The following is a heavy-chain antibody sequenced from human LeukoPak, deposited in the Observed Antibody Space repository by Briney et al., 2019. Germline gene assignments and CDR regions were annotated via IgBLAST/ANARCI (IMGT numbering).Heavy chain of an antibody. CDR3: ARDPTSGGTSSWFDP. CDR1: GYTFTGFC. V-gene: IGHV1-69*13. D-gene: IGHD2-15*01. CDR2: IIPIFGTA. Sequence: SVKVSCKASGYTFTGFCIHWVRQAPGQGLEWMGGIIPIFGTANYAQKFQGRVTITADESTSTAYMELSSLRSEDTAVYYCARDPTSGGTSSWFDPWGQGTLVTVSS. J-gene: IGHJ5*02.